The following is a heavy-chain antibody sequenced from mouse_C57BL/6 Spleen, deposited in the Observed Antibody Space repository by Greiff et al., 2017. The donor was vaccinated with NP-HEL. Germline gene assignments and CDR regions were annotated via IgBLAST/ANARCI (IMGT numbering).Heavy chain of an antibody. CDR3: GRGDMVTTGNVADYFDY. Sequence: VQLQQPGAELVMPGASVKLSCKASGYTFTSYWMHWVKQRPGQGLEWIGEIDPSDSYTNYNQKFKGKSTLTVDKSSSTAYMQLSSLTSEDSAVYYCGRGDMVTTGNVADYFDYWGQGTTLTVSS. CDR2: IDPSDSYT. J-gene: IGHJ2*01. CDR1: GYTFTSYW. D-gene: IGHD2-2*01. V-gene: IGHV1-69*01.